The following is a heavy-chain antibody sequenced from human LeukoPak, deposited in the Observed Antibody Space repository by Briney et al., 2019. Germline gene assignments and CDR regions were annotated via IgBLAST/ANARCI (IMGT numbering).Heavy chain of an antibody. CDR1: GFNFMTYG. D-gene: IGHD3-22*01. CDR3: ARESQSAYYFDSSGYEDAFDI. Sequence: GRSLRLSCAASGFNFMTYGMHWVRQAPGKGLEWVAFISYDGGKRFFGESVKGRFTIARDNSENTVSLQMNTLKTEDTAVYYCARESQSAYYFDSSGYEDAFDIWGQGTMVTVSS. V-gene: IGHV3-30*03. J-gene: IGHJ3*02. CDR2: ISYDGGKR.